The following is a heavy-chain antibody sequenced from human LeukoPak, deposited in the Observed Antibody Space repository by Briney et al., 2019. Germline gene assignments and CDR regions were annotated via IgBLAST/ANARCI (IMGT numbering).Heavy chain of an antibody. V-gene: IGHV4-39*07. J-gene: IGHJ5*02. D-gene: IGHD3-10*01. Sequence: SETLSLTCTVSGGSISSSSYYWGWIRQPPGKGLEWIGSIYYSGSTYYNPSLKSRVTISVDTSKNQFSLKLSSVTAADTAVYYCATTPQRITMVRGVPGGYNWFDPWGQGTLVTVSS. CDR1: GGSISSSSYY. CDR3: ATTPQRITMVRGVPGGYNWFDP. CDR2: IYYSGST.